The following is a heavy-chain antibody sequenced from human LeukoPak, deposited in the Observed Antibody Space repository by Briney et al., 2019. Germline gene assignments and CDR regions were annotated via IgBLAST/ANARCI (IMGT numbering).Heavy chain of an antibody. CDR2: IYWDDDK. J-gene: IGHJ4*02. CDR3: AHKARIGAQFDY. D-gene: IGHD6-25*01. Sequence: SGPTLVNPTQTLTLTCTFSGFSFSTSRVGVGWIRQPPGKALEWLAHIYWDDDKRYSPPLKSRLTIANVSFTDQVVLTMTNMDPVDTATYYCAHKARIGAQFDYWGQGTLVTVSS. CDR1: GFSFSTSRVG. V-gene: IGHV2-5*02.